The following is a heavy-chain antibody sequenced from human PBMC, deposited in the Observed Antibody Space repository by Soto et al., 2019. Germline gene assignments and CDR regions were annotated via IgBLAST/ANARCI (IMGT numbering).Heavy chain of an antibody. CDR2: TYYRSKWYY. Sequence: SQTLSLTCAISGDSVSSTSAAWNWIRQSPSRGLEWLGRTYYRSKWYYGYAVSVKSRITINPDTSKSQFSLQLNSVTPEDTAVYYCARIHSSSSSDMDVWGQGTTVTVSS. J-gene: IGHJ6*02. CDR3: ARIHSSSSSDMDV. D-gene: IGHD6-6*01. CDR1: GDSVSSTSAA. V-gene: IGHV6-1*01.